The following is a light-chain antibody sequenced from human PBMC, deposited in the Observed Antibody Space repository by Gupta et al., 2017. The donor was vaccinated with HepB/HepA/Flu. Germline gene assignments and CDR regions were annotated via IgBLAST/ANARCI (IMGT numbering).Light chain of an antibody. CDR1: SSNIGAGYD. J-gene: IGLJ2*01. CDR3: QYYDSSLSAVV. V-gene: IGLV1-40*01. CDR2: GNS. Sequence: QSVLTHPPSVSGAPGPPVPIPCTGSSSNIGAGYDVHGYQQLPGTATKRLIDGNSNRPAGVPDRFAGSKSGTSASLDITGLQAEDEADYYCQYYDSSLSAVVFGGGTKLTVL.